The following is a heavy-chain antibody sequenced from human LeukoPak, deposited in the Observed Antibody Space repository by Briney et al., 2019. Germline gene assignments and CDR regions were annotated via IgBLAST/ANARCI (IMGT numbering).Heavy chain of an antibody. CDR3: ARANSYDGSGHYYEFAY. V-gene: IGHV4-59*01. D-gene: IGHD3-22*01. J-gene: IGHJ4*02. CDR2: IYYSGST. CDR1: GGSISTYY. Sequence: PSETLSLTCTVSGGSISTYYWSWIRQPPGKGLEWIGYIYYSGSTNYNPSLKSRVTISVDTSKNQFSLKLSSVTAADTAVYYCARANSYDGSGHYYEFAYWGQGTLVTVSS.